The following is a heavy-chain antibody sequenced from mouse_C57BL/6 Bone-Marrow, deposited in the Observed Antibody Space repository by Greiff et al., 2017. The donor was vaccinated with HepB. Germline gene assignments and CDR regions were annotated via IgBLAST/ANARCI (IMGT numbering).Heavy chain of an antibody. J-gene: IGHJ1*03. CDR1: GFTFSDYY. CDR3: ARVVFGYWYFDV. CDR2: INYDGSST. Sequence: EVQVVESEGGLVQPGSSMKLSCTASGFTFSDYYMAWVRQVPEKGLEWVANINYDGSSTYYLDSLKSRFIISRDNAKNILYLQMSSLKSEDTATYYCARVVFGYWYFDVWGTGTTVTVSS. V-gene: IGHV5-16*01.